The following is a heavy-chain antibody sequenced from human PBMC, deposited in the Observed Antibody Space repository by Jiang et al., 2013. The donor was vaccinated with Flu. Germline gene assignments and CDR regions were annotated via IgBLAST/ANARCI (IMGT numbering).Heavy chain of an antibody. D-gene: IGHD3-10*01. J-gene: IGHJ6*02. CDR2: IYYSGST. CDR3: ARLSKTGSGSYYYYYYGMDV. V-gene: IGHV4-39*01. Sequence: PSETLSLTCAVYGGPSVVTYWGWIRQPPGKGLEWIGSIYYSGSTYYNPSLKSRVTISVDTSKNQFSLKLSSVTAADTAVYYCARLSKTGSGSYYYYYYGMDVWGQGTTVTVSS. CDR1: GGPSVVTY.